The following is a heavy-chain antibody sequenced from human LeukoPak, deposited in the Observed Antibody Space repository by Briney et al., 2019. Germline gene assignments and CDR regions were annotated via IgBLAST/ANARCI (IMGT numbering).Heavy chain of an antibody. CDR1: TFTFSRYA. Sequence: GGSLRLSCVASTFTFSRYAMHWVRQAPGKGLEWVSYNSVKGRFTISRDNAKNSLYLQLNSLRAEDTAVYYCARSLVVGANPYHWGQGTLVTVSS. V-gene: IGHV3-48*01. D-gene: IGHD1-26*01. J-gene: IGHJ5*02. CDR3: ARSLVVGANPYH.